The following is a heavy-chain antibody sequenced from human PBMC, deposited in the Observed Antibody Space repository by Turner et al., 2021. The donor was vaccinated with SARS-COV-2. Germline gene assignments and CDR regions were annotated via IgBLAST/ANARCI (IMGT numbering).Heavy chain of an antibody. V-gene: IGHV4-31*03. CDR2: IYYSGST. J-gene: IGHJ4*02. CDR1: GGSISSGGYY. Sequence: QVQLQESGPGLVKPSQTLSLTCTVSGGSISSGGYYWSWIRQHPGKGMEWIGYIYYSGSTYYNPSLKSRVTISVDTSKNQFSLKLSSVIAADTAVYYCARLRYFDWSYYFDYWGQGTLVTVSS. D-gene: IGHD3-9*01. CDR3: ARLRYFDWSYYFDY.